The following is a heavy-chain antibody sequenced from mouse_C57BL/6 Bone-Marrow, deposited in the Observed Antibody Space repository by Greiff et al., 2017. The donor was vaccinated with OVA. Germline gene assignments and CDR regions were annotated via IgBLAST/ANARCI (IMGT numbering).Heavy chain of an antibody. V-gene: IGHV2-5*01. CDR2: IWRGGST. Sequence: QVHVKQSGPGLVQPSQSLSIPCTVSGFSFTSYGVHWVRQSPGKGLEWLGVIWRGGSTDNNAAFMSRLSSTKDNSKSQVFFKMNSLQADDTAIYDCAKNGGAMDYGGQGTSVTVSS. CDR3: AKNGGAMDY. J-gene: IGHJ4*01. CDR1: GFSFTSYG.